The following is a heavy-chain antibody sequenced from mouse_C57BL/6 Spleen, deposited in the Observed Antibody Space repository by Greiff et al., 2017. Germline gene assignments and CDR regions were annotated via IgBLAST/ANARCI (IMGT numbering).Heavy chain of an antibody. D-gene: IGHD1-1*01. Sequence: EVQLQESGAELVRPGASVKLSCTASGFNIKDDYMHWVKQRPEQGLEWIGWIDPENGDTEYASKFQGKATITADTSSNTAYLQLSSLTSEDAAVYYCTVFYARAYWGQGTLVTVSA. CDR1: GFNIKDDY. J-gene: IGHJ3*01. V-gene: IGHV14-4*01. CDR2: IDPENGDT. CDR3: TVFYARAY.